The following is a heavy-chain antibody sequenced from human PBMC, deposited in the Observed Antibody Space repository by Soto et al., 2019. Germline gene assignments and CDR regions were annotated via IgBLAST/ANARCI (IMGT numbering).Heavy chain of an antibody. CDR1: GFTFSSYG. Sequence: QPGGSLRLSCADSGFTFSSYGMHWVRQAPVKGLEWVAVISYDGSNKYYEDSVKGRFTISRDNSKNTLYLQTNSLRAEDMAVYYCAAPSVDTAYSTIWFDPWSEGTLVTVSS. CDR2: ISYDGSNK. CDR3: AAPSVDTAYSTIWFDP. V-gene: IGHV3-30*03. D-gene: IGHD5-18*01. J-gene: IGHJ5*02.